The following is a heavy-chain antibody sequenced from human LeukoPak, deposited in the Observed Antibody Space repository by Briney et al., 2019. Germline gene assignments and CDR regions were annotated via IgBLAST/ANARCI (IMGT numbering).Heavy chain of an antibody. J-gene: IGHJ4*02. CDR3: AKDAFSSPGGSGSYLDY. Sequence: GGSLRLSCAASGFTFSSYEMNWVRQAPGKGLEWVSFISWNGGSTYYADSVKGRFTISRGNNKNSLYLQMNSLRTEDTALYYCAKDAFSSPGGSGSYLDYWGQGTLVTVSS. CDR2: ISWNGGST. CDR1: GFTFSSYE. D-gene: IGHD3-10*01. V-gene: IGHV3-43*01.